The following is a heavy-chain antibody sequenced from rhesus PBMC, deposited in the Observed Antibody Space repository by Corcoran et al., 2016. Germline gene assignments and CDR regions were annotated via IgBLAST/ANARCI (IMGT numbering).Heavy chain of an antibody. CDR1: GYSFTSYW. CDR2: IDPSDAET. J-gene: IGHJ4*01. Sequence: EVQLVQSGAEVKRPGESLKISCKTSGYSFTSYWISWVRQMPGKGLGWMWAIDPSDAETRNSPALQGQVTISADKSISTAYLQWSSLKASDSATYYCAKADNIWTGLDYWGQGVLVTVSS. D-gene: IGHD3-3*01. V-gene: IGHV5-2*01. CDR3: AKADNIWTGLDY.